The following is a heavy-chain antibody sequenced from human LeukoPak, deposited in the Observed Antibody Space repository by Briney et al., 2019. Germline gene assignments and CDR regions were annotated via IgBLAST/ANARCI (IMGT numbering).Heavy chain of an antibody. CDR1: GGSISSYY. CDR3: AREYSSGWYYFDY. J-gene: IGHJ4*02. CDR2: IYYSGST. V-gene: IGHV4-59*01. Sequence: PSETLSLTCTVSGGSISSYYWSWIRQPPGKGLEWIGYIYYSGSTNYNPSLKSRVTISVDTSKNQFPLKLSSVTAADTAVYYCAREYSSGWYYFDYRGQGTLVTVSS. D-gene: IGHD6-19*01.